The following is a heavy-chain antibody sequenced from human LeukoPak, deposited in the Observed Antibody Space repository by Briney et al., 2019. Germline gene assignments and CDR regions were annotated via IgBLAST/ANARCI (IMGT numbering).Heavy chain of an antibody. CDR1: GGSISSYY. J-gene: IGHJ4*02. D-gene: IGHD3-10*01. Sequence: SETLSLTCTVTGGSISSYYWSWIRQPPGKGLEWIGYIYSSGSTNYNPSLKSRVTISVDTSKNQFSLKLSSMTAADTAVYYCARGALLWFGDRMEYYFDYWGQGTLLTVSS. CDR2: IYSSGST. CDR3: ARGALLWFGDRMEYYFDY. V-gene: IGHV4-59*01.